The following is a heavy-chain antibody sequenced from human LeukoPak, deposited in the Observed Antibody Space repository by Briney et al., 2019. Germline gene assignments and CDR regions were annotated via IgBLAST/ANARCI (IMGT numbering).Heavy chain of an antibody. CDR2: IRTKANNYAT. J-gene: IGHJ4*02. Sequence: GGSLRLSCAASGFMFSGSPMHWVRQASGKGLEWVGHIRTKANNYATIYAASVKGRFTISRDDSKNTAYLQMNSLKTEDTAVYYCARPSQYGSGTGYYFDSWGQGTLVTVSS. V-gene: IGHV3-73*01. D-gene: IGHD3-10*01. CDR1: GFMFSGSP. CDR3: ARPSQYGSGTGYYFDS.